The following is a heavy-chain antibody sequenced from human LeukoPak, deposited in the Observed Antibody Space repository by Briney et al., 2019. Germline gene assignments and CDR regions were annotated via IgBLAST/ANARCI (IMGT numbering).Heavy chain of an antibody. Sequence: PSETLSLTCTVSGYSISSGYYWGWIRPPPGKGLEWIGSIYHSGSTYYNPSLKSRVTISVDTTKNQFSLKLSSVTAADTAVYYCARDFSYSGYEGWFDPWGQGTLVTVSS. CDR1: GYSISSGYY. D-gene: IGHD5-12*01. V-gene: IGHV4-38-2*02. CDR2: IYHSGST. CDR3: ARDFSYSGYEGWFDP. J-gene: IGHJ5*02.